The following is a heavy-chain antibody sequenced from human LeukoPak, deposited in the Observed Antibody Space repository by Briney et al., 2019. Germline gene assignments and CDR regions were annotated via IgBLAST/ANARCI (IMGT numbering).Heavy chain of an antibody. Sequence: GGSLRLSCAASAFTFSSHPMGWVRRAPGKGLEWVSSICSSIGCTYYADSVRGRFAISRDDSKNTLYLQMNSLRAEDTAVYYCARISLTPSDNFDSWGQGTLVTVSS. V-gene: IGHV3-23*01. J-gene: IGHJ4*02. CDR3: ARISLTPSDNFDS. CDR2: ICSSIGCT. CDR1: AFTFSSHP. D-gene: IGHD2-15*01.